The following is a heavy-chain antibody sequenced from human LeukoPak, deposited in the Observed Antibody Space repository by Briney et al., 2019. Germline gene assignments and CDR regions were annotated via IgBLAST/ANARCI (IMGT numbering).Heavy chain of an antibody. Sequence: GGSLRLSCAPSGFTFDNFAMTWVRQAPGKGLEWVSEITGSGGSTYYADSVKGRFTIPRDNSKNTLYLQTNSLRAEDTAIYYCARELFDFDYWGQGTLVTVSS. CDR1: GFTFDNFA. J-gene: IGHJ4*02. CDR2: ITGSGGST. V-gene: IGHV3-23*01. D-gene: IGHD3-10*01. CDR3: ARELFDFDY.